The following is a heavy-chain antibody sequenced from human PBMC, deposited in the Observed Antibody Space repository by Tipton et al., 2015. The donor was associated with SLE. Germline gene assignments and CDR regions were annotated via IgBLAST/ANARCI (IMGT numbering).Heavy chain of an antibody. D-gene: IGHD5-18*01. J-gene: IGHJ5*02. CDR1: GGSISSSSYY. Sequence: TLSLTCTVSGGSISSSSYYWGWFRQPPGKGLEWIGSIYYSGSTYYNPSLKSRVTISVDTSKNQFSLKLSSVTAADTAVYYCARLHGYSYGLNWFDPWGQGTLISVSS. CDR3: ARLHGYSYGLNWFDP. V-gene: IGHV4-39*07. CDR2: IYYSGST.